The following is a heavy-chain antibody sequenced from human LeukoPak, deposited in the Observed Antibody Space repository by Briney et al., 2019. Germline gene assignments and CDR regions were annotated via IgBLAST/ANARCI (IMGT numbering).Heavy chain of an antibody. CDR2: INPNSGGT. Sequence: ASVKVSCKASGYTFTGYYMHWVRQAPGQGLEWMGWINPNSGGTNYAQKFQGRVTMTRDTSISTAYMELSRLRSDDTAVYYCARYYDSSGYYDYWGQGTLATVSS. V-gene: IGHV1-2*02. D-gene: IGHD3-22*01. CDR1: GYTFTGYY. CDR3: ARYYDSSGYYDY. J-gene: IGHJ4*02.